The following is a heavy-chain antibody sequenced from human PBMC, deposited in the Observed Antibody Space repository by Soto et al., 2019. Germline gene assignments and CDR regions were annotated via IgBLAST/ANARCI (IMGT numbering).Heavy chain of an antibody. CDR2: IKRKTDGGTT. D-gene: IGHD6-19*01. J-gene: IGHJ4*02. CDR3: TTEGDSSGWGWWAY. V-gene: IGHV3-15*07. Sequence: EVQLVESGGGLVKPGGALRLSCAVSGFTFSNAWMNWVRQAPGEGLEWVGRIKRKTDGGTTDYAAPVKGRSAISRDDSNNTLYLQMNSLKTEDTAMYYCTTEGDSSGWGWWAYWGQGTLVTVSS. CDR1: GFTFSNAW.